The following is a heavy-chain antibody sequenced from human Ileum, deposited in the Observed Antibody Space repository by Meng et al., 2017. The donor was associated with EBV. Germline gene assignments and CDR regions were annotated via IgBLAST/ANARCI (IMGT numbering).Heavy chain of an antibody. Sequence: QAQLQESGPGLVKPSETLSLPCTASGGSISSSSYYWGWIRQPPGKGLEWIGSIYYSGSTYYNPSLKNRVTISVDTSKNQFSLKLSSVTAADTAVYYCARSIVVVPAAIYYWGQGTLVTVSS. V-gene: IGHV4-39*01. CDR2: IYYSGST. CDR3: ARSIVVVPAAIYY. D-gene: IGHD2-2*01. CDR1: GGSISSSSYY. J-gene: IGHJ4*02.